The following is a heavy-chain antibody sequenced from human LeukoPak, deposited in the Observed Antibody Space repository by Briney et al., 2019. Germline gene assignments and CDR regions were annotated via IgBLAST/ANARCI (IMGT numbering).Heavy chain of an antibody. CDR2: IIPILGIA. CDR3: ARGSPYCSSTSCSYSCYYYYMDV. CDR1: GGTFSSYA. V-gene: IGHV1-69*04. D-gene: IGHD2-2*01. Sequence: GASVKVSCKASGGTFSSYAISWVRQAPGQGLEWMGRIIPILGIANYAQKFQGRVTITADKSTSTAYMELSSLRSEDTAVYYCARGSPYCSSTSCSYSCYYYYMDVWGKGTTVTVSS. J-gene: IGHJ6*03.